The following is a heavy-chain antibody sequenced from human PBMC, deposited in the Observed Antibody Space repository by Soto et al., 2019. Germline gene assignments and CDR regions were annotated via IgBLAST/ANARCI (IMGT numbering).Heavy chain of an antibody. CDR1: GFTFSCYW. CDR2: LKLDASEK. D-gene: IGHD3-10*01. Sequence: PVGSLRLSCAASGFTFSCYWMSWVRQAPGQVLQWLGTLKLDASEKKYVDSVRGRFTMSRDNAKNSLYLRMYSLRAEDTAVYSCARDSGYGSGDSVNHYLDFCGRGTLVTVSS. V-gene: IGHV3-7*01. CDR3: ARDSGYGSGDSVNHYLDF. J-gene: IGHJ4*01.